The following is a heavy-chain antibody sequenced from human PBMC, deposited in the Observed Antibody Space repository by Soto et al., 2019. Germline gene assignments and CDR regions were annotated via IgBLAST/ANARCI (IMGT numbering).Heavy chain of an antibody. V-gene: IGHV3-23*01. Sequence: GGSLRLSCAAYGFTFSSYAMSWVRQAPGKGLEWVSAISGSGGSTYYADSVKGRFTISRDNSKNTLYLQMNSLRAEDTAVYYCAKGPPITMIVVVITYFDYWGQGTLVTVSS. CDR1: GFTFSSYA. CDR2: ISGSGGST. CDR3: AKGPPITMIVVVITYFDY. J-gene: IGHJ4*02. D-gene: IGHD3-22*01.